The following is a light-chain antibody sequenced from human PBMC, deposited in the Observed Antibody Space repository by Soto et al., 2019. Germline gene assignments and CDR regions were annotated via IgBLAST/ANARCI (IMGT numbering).Light chain of an antibody. CDR2: DVS. CDR1: SSDVGGYNY. J-gene: IGLJ3*02. CDR3: CSYAGNSLWV. Sequence: QSALTQPRSVSGSPGQSVTISCTGTSSDVGGYNYVSWYQQHPGKAPKLVIYDVSKRPSGVPDCFSGSKSGNTASLTISGLQAEDEADYYCCSYAGNSLWVFGGGTKLTVL. V-gene: IGLV2-11*01.